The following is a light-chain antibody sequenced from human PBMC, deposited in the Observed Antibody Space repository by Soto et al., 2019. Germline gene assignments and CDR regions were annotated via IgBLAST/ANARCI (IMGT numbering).Light chain of an antibody. CDR2: GAS. CDR1: QSVANKY. Sequence: EILMTQSPGTLSLSPGERAALSCGASQSVANKYLAWYQQKPGQTPRLLIYGASNRATGIADRLSGSGYGTDFTITISRMETEDFAVFFCQQYGTSTPTFGGGTKVDIK. CDR3: QQYGTSTPT. V-gene: IGKV3-20*01. J-gene: IGKJ4*01.